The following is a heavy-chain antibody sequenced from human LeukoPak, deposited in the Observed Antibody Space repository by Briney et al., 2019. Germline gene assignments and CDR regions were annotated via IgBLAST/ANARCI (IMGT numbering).Heavy chain of an antibody. Sequence: PSETLSLTCTVSGGSISSYYWSWIRQPPGKGLEWIGYIYYSGSTNYNPSLKSRVTISVDTSKNQFSLKLSSVAAADTAVYYCASHEGYSFDYWGQGTLVTVSS. CDR1: GGSISSYY. D-gene: IGHD1-1*01. J-gene: IGHJ4*02. CDR2: IYYSGST. CDR3: ASHEGYSFDY. V-gene: IGHV4-59*01.